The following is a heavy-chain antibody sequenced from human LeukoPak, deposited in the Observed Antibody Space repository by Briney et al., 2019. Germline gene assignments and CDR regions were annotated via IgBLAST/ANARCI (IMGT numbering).Heavy chain of an antibody. Sequence: GGSLRLSCAASGFTFSNYWMGWVRQAPGKRPEWVANMNIDGSEKYYADSVRGRFSISRDNARNSVYLQMASLRVEDTAVYYCARDPVEWELLLDYWGQGTLVTVSS. D-gene: IGHD1-26*01. V-gene: IGHV3-7*01. CDR3: ARDPVEWELLLDY. J-gene: IGHJ4*02. CDR2: MNIDGSEK. CDR1: GFTFSNYW.